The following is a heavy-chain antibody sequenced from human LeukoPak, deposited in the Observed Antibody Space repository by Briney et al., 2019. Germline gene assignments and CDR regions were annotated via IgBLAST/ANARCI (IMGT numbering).Heavy chain of an antibody. J-gene: IGHJ4*02. CDR2: IWYDGSNK. D-gene: IGHD5-18*01. CDR1: GFTFSSYG. Sequence: PGRSLRLSCAASGFTFSSYGMHWVRQAPGKGLEWVVVIWYDGSNKYYADSVKGRFTISRDNSKNTLYLQMNSLRAEDTAVYYCARGGTAMVPFDYWGQGTLVTVSS. CDR3: ARGGTAMVPFDY. V-gene: IGHV3-33*01.